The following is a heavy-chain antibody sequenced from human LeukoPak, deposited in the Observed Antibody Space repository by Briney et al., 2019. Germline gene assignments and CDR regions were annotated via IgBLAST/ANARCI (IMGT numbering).Heavy chain of an antibody. V-gene: IGHV4-59*08. J-gene: IGHJ3*02. CDR3: ARSGGSYYDTDAFDI. CDR2: IYDSGTT. Sequence: PSETLSLTCTVSRGSIRTYYWSWIRQSPGKGLEWIGYIYDSGTTKYNPSFKSRVTISVDTSKNQFSLKLSSVTAADTAVYYCARSGGSYYDTDAFDIWGQGTMVTVSS. D-gene: IGHD1-26*01. CDR1: RGSIRTYY.